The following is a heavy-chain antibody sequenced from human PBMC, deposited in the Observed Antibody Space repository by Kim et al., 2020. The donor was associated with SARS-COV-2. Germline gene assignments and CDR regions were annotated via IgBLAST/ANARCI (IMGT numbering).Heavy chain of an antibody. D-gene: IGHD6-19*01. Sequence: YAQKFQGRVTMTRDTSTSTVYMELSSLRSEDTAVYYCARGSSGSLEYFQHWGQGTLVTVSS. J-gene: IGHJ1*01. V-gene: IGHV1-46*01. CDR3: ARGSSGSLEYFQH.